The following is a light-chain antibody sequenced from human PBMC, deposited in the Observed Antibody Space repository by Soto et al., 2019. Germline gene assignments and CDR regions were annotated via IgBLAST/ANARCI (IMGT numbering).Light chain of an antibody. V-gene: IGLV2-11*01. Sequence: QSALTQPRSVSGSPGQSVTISCTGTSSDVGGYNCVSWYQQHPGKAPKLMIYGVTKRPSGVPDRFSGSKSGDTASLTISGLQADDEADYYCCSCAGDYRIYVFGTENKVTV. CDR2: GVT. CDR1: SSDVGGYNC. J-gene: IGLJ1*01. CDR3: CSCAGDYRIYV.